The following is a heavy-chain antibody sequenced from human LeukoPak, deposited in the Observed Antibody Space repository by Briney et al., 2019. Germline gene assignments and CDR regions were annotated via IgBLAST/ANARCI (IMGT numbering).Heavy chain of an antibody. J-gene: IGHJ6*03. CDR1: GYSFTSYD. Sequence: ASVKVSCKASGYSFTSYDINWVQQATGQGLEWMGCMNPNSGNTGYAQKFQGRVTMTKNTSITTAYMELSSLRSEDTAVYYCARALSWTTESYYYMDVWGKGTTVTVSS. D-gene: IGHD3/OR15-3a*01. CDR2: MNPNSGNT. CDR3: ARALSWTTESYYYMDV. V-gene: IGHV1-8*01.